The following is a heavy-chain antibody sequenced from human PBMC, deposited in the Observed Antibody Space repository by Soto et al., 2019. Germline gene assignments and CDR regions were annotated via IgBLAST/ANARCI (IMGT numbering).Heavy chain of an antibody. V-gene: IGHV1-8*01. CDR2: MNPNSGHT. Sequence: QVQLVQSGAEVRKPGVSVKVYCKASGYAFTSSDINWMRQATGQGLEWMGWMNPNSGHTNYAQKFQGRVTMTRNTSISTAYMELTSLRSEDTAFYYCASGMSTTWGQGTLVTVSS. CDR3: ASGMSTT. CDR1: GYAFTSSD. J-gene: IGHJ5*02. D-gene: IGHD2-2*01.